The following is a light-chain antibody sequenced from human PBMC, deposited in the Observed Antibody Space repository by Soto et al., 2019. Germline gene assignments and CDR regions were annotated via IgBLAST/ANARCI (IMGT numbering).Light chain of an antibody. Sequence: DIQMTQSPSTLSASVGDRVTITCRASQSITTWLAWYQQKPGKAPKLLIYKATNLQSGVPSRFSGSGSGTEFSLTISSLQPDDVAIYYCQQYNDYQYTFGQGTKLEIK. CDR1: QSITTW. CDR3: QQYNDYQYT. J-gene: IGKJ2*01. V-gene: IGKV1-5*03. CDR2: KAT.